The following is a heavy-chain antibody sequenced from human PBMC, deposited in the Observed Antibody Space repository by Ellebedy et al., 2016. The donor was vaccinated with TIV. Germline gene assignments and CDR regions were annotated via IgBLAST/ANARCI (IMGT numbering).Heavy chain of an antibody. V-gene: IGHV5-51*01. Sequence: GGSLRLXXKGSGYSFTNYWIGWVRQMPGKGLEWMGIIYPGDSDTRYSPSFQGQVTISADKSISTAYLQWSSLKASDTAMYYCARHGRTQVVDDWFDPWGQGTLVTVSS. D-gene: IGHD5-12*01. CDR3: ARHGRTQVVDDWFDP. CDR2: IYPGDSDT. CDR1: GYSFTNYW. J-gene: IGHJ5*02.